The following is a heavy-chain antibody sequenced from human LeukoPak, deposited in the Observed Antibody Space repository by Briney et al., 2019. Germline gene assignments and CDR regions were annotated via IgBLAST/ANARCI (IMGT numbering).Heavy chain of an antibody. D-gene: IGHD5-18*01. CDR3: ARARGDSSPVSRYFDY. V-gene: IGHV3-30-3*01. J-gene: IGHJ4*02. CDR2: IATDGGER. Sequence: GGSLRLSCAGSGFSFSYYVMHWVRQAPGKGLEWVALIATDGGERYYADSVKGRFTISRDNSKNTLYVQMNSLRPEDTAIYYCARARGDSSPVSRYFDYWGQGAPVTVSS. CDR1: GFSFSYYV.